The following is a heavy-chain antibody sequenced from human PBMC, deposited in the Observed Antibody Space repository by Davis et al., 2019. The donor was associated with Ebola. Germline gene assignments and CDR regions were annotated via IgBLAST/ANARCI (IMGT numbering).Heavy chain of an antibody. CDR3: AKEFEVSGYSSSPGGY. J-gene: IGHJ4*02. V-gene: IGHV3-21*01. Sequence: GESLKISCAASGFTFSTYSMSWVRQAPGKALEWVSSISSDSDYIYYADSAKGRFTISRDNAKNSLFLQMNSLRAEDTAVYYCAKEFEVSGYSSSPGGYWGQGTLVTVSS. CDR2: ISSDSDYI. D-gene: IGHD6-13*01. CDR1: GFTFSTYS.